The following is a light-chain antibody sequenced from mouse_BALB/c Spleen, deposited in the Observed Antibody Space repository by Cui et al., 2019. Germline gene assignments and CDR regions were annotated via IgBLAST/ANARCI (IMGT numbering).Light chain of an antibody. V-gene: IGKV10-94*01. CDR1: QGSSKY. J-gene: IGKJ1*01. Sequence: DIKMTQTTSSLSASLGDRVTISCSASQGSSKYLYWYQQKPDGTVKLLIYYTSSLHSGVPSRFSGSGSGTDYSLTISSLEPEDTATYYCQQYSNLPPTFGGGTKLEIK. CDR2: YTS. CDR3: QQYSNLPPT.